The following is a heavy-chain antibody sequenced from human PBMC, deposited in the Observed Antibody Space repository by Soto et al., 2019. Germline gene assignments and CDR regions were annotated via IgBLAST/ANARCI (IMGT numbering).Heavy chain of an antibody. D-gene: IGHD6-19*01. CDR3: ARTCIAVADPCFDY. J-gene: IGHJ4*02. V-gene: IGHV3-48*02. Sequence: PGGSLRLSCAASGFTFSSYSMNWVRQAPGKGLEWVSYISSSSSTIYYADSVKGRFTISRDNAKNSLYLQMNSLRDEDTAVYYCARTCIAVADPCFDYWGQGTLVTVSS. CDR2: ISSSSSTI. CDR1: GFTFSSYS.